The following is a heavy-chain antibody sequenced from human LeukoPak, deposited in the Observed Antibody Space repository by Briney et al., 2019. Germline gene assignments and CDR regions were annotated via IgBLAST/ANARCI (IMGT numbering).Heavy chain of an antibody. Sequence: PGGSLRLSCAASGFTFSSYGMHWVRQAPGKGLEYVSAISSNGGSTYYANSVKGRFTISRDNSKNTLYLQMGSLRAEDMAVYYCAREGSYGDSDYWGQGTLVTVSS. CDR2: ISSNGGST. CDR1: GFTFSSYG. D-gene: IGHD5-18*01. CDR3: AREGSYGDSDY. V-gene: IGHV3-64*01. J-gene: IGHJ4*02.